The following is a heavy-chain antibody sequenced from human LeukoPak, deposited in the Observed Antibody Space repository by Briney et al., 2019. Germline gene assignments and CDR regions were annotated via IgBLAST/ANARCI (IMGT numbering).Heavy chain of an antibody. J-gene: IGHJ3*02. Sequence: ASVKVSCKASGYTFTSYYMHWVRQAPGQGLEWMGIINPSCGSTSYAQKFQGRVTMTRDTSTSTVYMELSSLRSEDTAVYYCARDRRRGSTIFGVVIMGRAFDIWGQGTMVTVSS. CDR1: GYTFTSYY. D-gene: IGHD3-3*01. V-gene: IGHV1-46*01. CDR2: INPSCGST. CDR3: ARDRRRGSTIFGVVIMGRAFDI.